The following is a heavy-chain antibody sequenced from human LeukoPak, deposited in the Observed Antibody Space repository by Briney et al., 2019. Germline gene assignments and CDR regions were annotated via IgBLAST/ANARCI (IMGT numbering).Heavy chain of an antibody. J-gene: IGHJ4*02. CDR1: GGSFSGYY. CDR2: INHIGST. D-gene: IGHD3-9*01. Sequence: SQTLSLTCAVYGGSFSGYYWSWLRQPPGKRPEWIVEINHIGSTNYIPSLKSRVTISVDTSKNQFSLKLSSVTAADTAVYYCARGWDILTSGTSGEASYYFDYWGQGTLVTVSS. V-gene: IGHV4-34*01. CDR3: ARGWDILTSGTSGEASYYFDY.